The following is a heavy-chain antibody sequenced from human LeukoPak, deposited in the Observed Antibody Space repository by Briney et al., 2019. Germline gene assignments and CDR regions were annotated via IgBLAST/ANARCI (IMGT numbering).Heavy chain of an antibody. Sequence: GGSLRLSCATSGFTFDNYAMHWVRQAPGKGLEWVSLINWNSGSTKYANSVKGRFTISRDNSKNSLYLQMDGLRTEDAGFYYCARGRGSGSYLVGYLCQGTLVTVSS. CDR2: INWNSGST. CDR1: GFTFDNYA. CDR3: ARGRGSGSYLVGY. J-gene: IGHJ4*02. V-gene: IGHV3-43*02. D-gene: IGHD3-10*01.